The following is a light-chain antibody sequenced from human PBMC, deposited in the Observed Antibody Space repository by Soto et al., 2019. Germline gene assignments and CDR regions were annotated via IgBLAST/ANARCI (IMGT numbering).Light chain of an antibody. CDR1: QGISSY. J-gene: IGKJ3*01. CDR3: QLYYSYPGT. Sequence: AIRMTQSPSSLSASTGDRVTITCRASQGISSYLAWYQQKPGKAPKLLIYAASTLQSGVPSRFSGSGSGTDFTLTISCLQSEDFATYYCQLYYSYPGTFAPGTKVDIK. V-gene: IGKV1-8*01. CDR2: AAS.